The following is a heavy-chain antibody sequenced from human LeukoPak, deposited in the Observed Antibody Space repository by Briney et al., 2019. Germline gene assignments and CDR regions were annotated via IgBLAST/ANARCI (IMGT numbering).Heavy chain of an antibody. V-gene: IGHV4-39*07. CDR1: GGSISSSSYY. CDR3: ARGYYEIVVVTYYFDY. J-gene: IGHJ4*02. Sequence: PSETLSLTCTVSGGSISSSSYYWGWIRQPPGKGLEWIGSIYYSGSTYYNPSLKSRVTISVDTSKNQFSLKLSSVTAADTAVYYCARGYYEIVVVTYYFDYWGQGTLATVSS. D-gene: IGHD2-21*02. CDR2: IYYSGST.